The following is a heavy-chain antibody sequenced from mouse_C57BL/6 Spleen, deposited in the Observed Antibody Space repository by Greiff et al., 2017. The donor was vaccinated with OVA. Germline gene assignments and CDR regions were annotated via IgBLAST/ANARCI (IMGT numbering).Heavy chain of an antibody. D-gene: IGHD1-1*01. V-gene: IGHV1-42*01. J-gene: IGHJ2*01. CDR2: INPSTGGT. CDR1: GYSFTGYY. CDR3: ASAIYYYGSSYVGDY. Sequence: QLQQSGPELVKPGASVKISCKASGYSFTGYYMNWVKQSPEKSLEWIGEINPSTGGTTYNQKFKAKATLTVDKSSSTAYMQLKSLTSEDSAVYYCASAIYYYGSSYVGDYWGQGTTLTVSS.